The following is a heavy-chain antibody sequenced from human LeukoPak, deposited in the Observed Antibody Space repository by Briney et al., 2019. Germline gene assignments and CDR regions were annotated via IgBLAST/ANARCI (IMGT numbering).Heavy chain of an antibody. V-gene: IGHV3-7*01. J-gene: IGHJ6*02. D-gene: IGHD3-16*02. Sequence: GGSLRLSCAASGFTFSSYGMHWVRQAPGKGLEWVANIKQDGSEKYYVDSVKGRFTISRDNAKNSLYLQMNSLRAEDTAVYYCARDVVTSLNIVKYYYYGMDVWGQGTTVTVSS. CDR1: GFTFSSYG. CDR3: ARDVVTSLNIVKYYYYGMDV. CDR2: IKQDGSEK.